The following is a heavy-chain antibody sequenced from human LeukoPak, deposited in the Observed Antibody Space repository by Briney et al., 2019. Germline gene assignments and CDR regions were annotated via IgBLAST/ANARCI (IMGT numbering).Heavy chain of an antibody. D-gene: IGHD4-23*01. V-gene: IGHV3-21*01. CDR2: ISSSSSYI. Sequence: GGSLRLSCAASGFTFSNYAMHWVRQAPGKGLEWVSSISSSSSYIYYADSVKGRFTISRDNAKNSLYLQMNSLRAEDTAVYYCARDYGGNSGSFGYWGQGTLVTVSS. CDR3: ARDYGGNSGSFGY. J-gene: IGHJ4*02. CDR1: GFTFSNYA.